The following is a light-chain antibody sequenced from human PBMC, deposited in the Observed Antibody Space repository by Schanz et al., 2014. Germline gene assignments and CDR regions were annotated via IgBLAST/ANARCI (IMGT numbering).Light chain of an antibody. CDR3: QQRSNWPPLT. J-gene: IGKJ4*01. CDR2: DAS. CDR1: QSVSSS. V-gene: IGKV3-11*01. Sequence: IVLTQSPATLSLSPGERATLSCRASQSVSSSLAWYQQKPGQAPRLLIYDASNRATGIPARFSGSGSGTDFTLTISSLEPEDFAVYYCQQRSNWPPLTFGGGTKVEIK.